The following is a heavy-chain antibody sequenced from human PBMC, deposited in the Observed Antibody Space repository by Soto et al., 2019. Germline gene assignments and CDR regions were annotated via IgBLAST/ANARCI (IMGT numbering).Heavy chain of an antibody. CDR2: INPNSGGT. Sequence: RASVKVSCKASGYTFTGYYMHWVRQAPGQGLEWMGWINPNSGGTNYAQKFQGRVTMTRDTSISTAYMELSRLRSDDTAVYYCASCPRGWAAAGPYYGMDVWGQGTTVTVSS. CDR1: GYTFTGYY. J-gene: IGHJ6*02. V-gene: IGHV1-2*02. D-gene: IGHD6-13*01. CDR3: ASCPRGWAAAGPYYGMDV.